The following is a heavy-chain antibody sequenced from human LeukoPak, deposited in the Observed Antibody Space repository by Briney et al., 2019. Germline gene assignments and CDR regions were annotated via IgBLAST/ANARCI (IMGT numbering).Heavy chain of an antibody. CDR2: LYYSGST. CDR3: ARNYGSGSYFVDY. D-gene: IGHD3-10*01. V-gene: IGHV4-39*01. J-gene: IGHJ4*02. CDR1: GGSISSSTFY. Sequence: PSETLSLTCTVSGGSISSSTFYWGWIRQPPGKGLEWIGSLYYSGSTYYNPSLKSRFTISVDTSKNQFSLKLSSVTAADTAVYYCARNYGSGSYFVDYWGQGTLVTVSS.